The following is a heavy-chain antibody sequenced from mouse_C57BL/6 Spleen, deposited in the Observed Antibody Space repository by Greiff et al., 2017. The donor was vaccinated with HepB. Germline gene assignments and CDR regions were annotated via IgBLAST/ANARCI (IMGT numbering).Heavy chain of an antibody. CDR1: GFTFSSYG. CDR2: ISSGGSYT. V-gene: IGHV5-6*01. D-gene: IGHD1-1*01. CDR3: ARHVTTVEAWFDY. Sequence: EVKLQESGGDLVKPGGSLKLSCAASGFTFSSYGMSWVRQTPDKRLEWVATISSGGSYTYYPDSVKGRFTISRDNAKNTLYLQMSSLKSEDTAMYYCARHVTTVEAWFDYWGQGTTLTVSS. J-gene: IGHJ2*01.